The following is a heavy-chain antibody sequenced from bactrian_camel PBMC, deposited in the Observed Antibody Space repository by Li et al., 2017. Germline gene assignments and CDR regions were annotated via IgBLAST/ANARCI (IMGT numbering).Heavy chain of an antibody. CDR3: AADRLVCLSTKTRGEWTY. CDR2: IDSRGGT. CDR1: RRTYSTFC. V-gene: IGHV3S53*01. Sequence: VQLVESGGGSAQAGGSLSVSCTVSRRTYSTFCMGWFRQAPGKEREGIAVIDSRGGTAYADSATGRFTISHDAAENTVYLQMKSLKPEDTAMYYCAADRLVCLSTKTRGEWTYWGQGTQVTVS. J-gene: IGHJ4*01. D-gene: IGHD1*01.